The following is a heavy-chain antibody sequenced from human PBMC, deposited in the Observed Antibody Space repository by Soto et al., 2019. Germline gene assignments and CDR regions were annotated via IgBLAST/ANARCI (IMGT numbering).Heavy chain of an antibody. CDR1: GFTFSSYA. V-gene: IGHV3-30-3*01. J-gene: IGHJ5*02. Sequence: QVQLVESGGGVVQPGRSLRLSCAASGFTFSSYAMHWVRQAPGKGLEWVAVISYDGSNKYYADSVKGRFTISRDNSKNTLYLQMNSLRAEDPAVYYCASSSYDFWSGILGSWFDPWGQGTLVTVSS. D-gene: IGHD3-3*01. CDR3: ASSSYDFWSGILGSWFDP. CDR2: ISYDGSNK.